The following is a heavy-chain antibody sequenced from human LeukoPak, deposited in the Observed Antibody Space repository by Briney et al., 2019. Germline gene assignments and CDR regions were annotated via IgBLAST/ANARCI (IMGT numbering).Heavy chain of an antibody. Sequence: SETLSLTCAVSGGSISSGGYSWSWIRQPPGKGLEWIGYIYYSGSTYYNPSLKSRVTISVDTSKNQFSLKLSSVTAADTAVYYCARVIRRQQLVENWFDPWGQGTLVTVSS. D-gene: IGHD6-13*01. CDR3: ARVIRRQQLVENWFDP. CDR2: IYYSGST. V-gene: IGHV4-31*11. J-gene: IGHJ5*02. CDR1: GGSISSGGYS.